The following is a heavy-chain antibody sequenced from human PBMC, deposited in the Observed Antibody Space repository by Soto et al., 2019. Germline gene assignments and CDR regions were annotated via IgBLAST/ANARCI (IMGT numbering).Heavy chain of an antibody. CDR2: ISYDGSNK. CDR3: ARDRHGYHGNGMDV. CDR1: GFTFSSYA. Sequence: GGSLRLSCAASGFTFSSYAMHWVRQAPGKGLEWVAVISYDGSNKYYADSVKGRFTISRDNSKNTLYLQMNSLRAEDTAVYYCARDRHGYHGNGMDVCGQGPTVTVYS. J-gene: IGHJ6*02. D-gene: IGHD5-12*01. V-gene: IGHV3-30-3*01.